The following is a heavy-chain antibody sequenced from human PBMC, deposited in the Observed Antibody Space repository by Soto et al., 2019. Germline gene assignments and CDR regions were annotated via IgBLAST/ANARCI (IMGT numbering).Heavy chain of an antibody. J-gene: IGHJ3*02. D-gene: IGHD3-10*01. CDR2: ISYDGSNK. CDR3: AKLPGFGELSVLDDAFDI. CDR1: GFTFSSYG. Sequence: QVQLVESGGGVVQPGRSLRLSCAASGFTFSSYGMHWVRQAPGKGLEWVAVISYDGSNKYYADSVKGRFTISRDNSKNTLYLQMNSLRAEDTAVYYCAKLPGFGELSVLDDAFDIWGQGTMVTVSS. V-gene: IGHV3-30*18.